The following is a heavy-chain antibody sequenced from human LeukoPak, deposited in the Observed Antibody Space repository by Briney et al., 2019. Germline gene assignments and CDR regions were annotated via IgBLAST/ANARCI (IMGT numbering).Heavy chain of an antibody. CDR1: GFTFSSYG. J-gene: IGHJ4*02. Sequence: GRSLRLSCAASGFTFSSYGIHWVRQAPGKGLVWVSRINGDGSSITYADSVKGRFTMSRDNPKNTLYLQMNSLRAEDAAVYYCARTSEGGYFDYWGQGAVVTVSS. D-gene: IGHD1-14*01. CDR3: ARTSEGGYFDY. V-gene: IGHV3-74*01. CDR2: INGDGSSI.